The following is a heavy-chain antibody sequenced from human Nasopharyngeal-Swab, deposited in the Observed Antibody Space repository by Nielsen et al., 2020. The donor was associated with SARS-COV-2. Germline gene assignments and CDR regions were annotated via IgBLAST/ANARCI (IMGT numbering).Heavy chain of an antibody. J-gene: IGHJ5*02. Sequence: ASVKVSCKASGYTFTSSDINWVRQATGQRLEWMGWMNPNSGNAGYAQKFQERVTITRDMSTSTAYMELSSLRSEDTAVYYCAAAHSGYDGENWFDPWGQGTLVTVSS. CDR3: AAAHSGYDGENWFDP. V-gene: IGHV1-8*01. D-gene: IGHD5-12*01. CDR2: MNPNSGNA. CDR1: GYTFTSSD.